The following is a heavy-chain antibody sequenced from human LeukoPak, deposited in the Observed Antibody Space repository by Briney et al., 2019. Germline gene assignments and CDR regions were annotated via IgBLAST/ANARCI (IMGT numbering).Heavy chain of an antibody. D-gene: IGHD3-22*01. CDR3: ARGAEVDYYDSFVDSIYYFDY. Sequence: GASVKVSCKASGYTFTSYYMHWVRQAPGQGLEWMGIINPSGGSTSYAQKFQGRVTMTRDTSTSTVYMELSSLRSEDTAVYYCARGAEVDYYDSFVDSIYYFDYWGQGTLVTVSS. J-gene: IGHJ4*02. V-gene: IGHV1-46*01. CDR1: GYTFTSYY. CDR2: INPSGGST.